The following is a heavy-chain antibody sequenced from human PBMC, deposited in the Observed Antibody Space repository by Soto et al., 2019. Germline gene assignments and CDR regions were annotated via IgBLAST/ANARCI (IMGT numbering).Heavy chain of an antibody. J-gene: IGHJ6*02. CDR1: GGTFSSLD. Sequence: SVKVSCKASGGTFSSLDINWVRQAPGQGLEWMGGIIPISETTNYAQIFQGRVSIVADKSTSTAYMELSRLRSEDTAVYYCARALLSHSYDSGGYDSYFHAMDVWGQGTPVTVSS. D-gene: IGHD3-22*01. CDR2: IIPISETT. V-gene: IGHV1-69*06. CDR3: ARALLSHSYDSGGYDSYFHAMDV.